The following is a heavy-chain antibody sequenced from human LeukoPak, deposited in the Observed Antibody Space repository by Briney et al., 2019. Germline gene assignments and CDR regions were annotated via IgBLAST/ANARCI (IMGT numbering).Heavy chain of an antibody. CDR1: GGPFSGYY. CDR2: INHSGGT. CDR3: ARGLVVVPATTEGWFDP. D-gene: IGHD2-2*01. J-gene: IGHJ5*02. Sequence: SETLPLTCAVYGGPFSGYYWSWIRQPPGKGLEWIGEINHSGGTNYNPSLKSRVTISVDTPKNQFSLKLSSVTAADTAVYYCARGLVVVPATTEGWFDPWGQGTLVTVSS. V-gene: IGHV4-34*01.